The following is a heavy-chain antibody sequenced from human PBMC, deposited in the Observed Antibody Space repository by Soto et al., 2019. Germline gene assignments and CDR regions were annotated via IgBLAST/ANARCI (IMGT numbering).Heavy chain of an antibody. CDR1: GFSVSSNY. J-gene: IGHJ5*02. CDR3: ARHRHPRGTVGATSPLDP. Sequence: DVQLVESRGGLVQPGGSLRLSCAISGFSVSSNYLSWVRQAPGKGLEWVSVHYSGGSTYYADSVQGRFTISRDKSNNTLYLQMRRVRAEDTAVYFCARHRHPRGTVGATSPLDPWGQGTQVTVSS. CDR2: HYSGGST. D-gene: IGHD1-26*01. V-gene: IGHV3-53*01.